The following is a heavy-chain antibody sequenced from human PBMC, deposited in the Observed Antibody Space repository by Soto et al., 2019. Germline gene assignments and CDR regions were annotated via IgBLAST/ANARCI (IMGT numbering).Heavy chain of an antibody. CDR1: GGSISSYY. CDR2: IYYSGST. CDR3: ARGVRICSSTSCYAESWFDP. D-gene: IGHD2-2*01. Sequence: SETLSLTCTVSGGSISSYYWSWIRQPPGKGLEWIGYIYYSGSTNYNPSLKSRVTISVDTSKNQFSLKLSSVTAADTAVYYCARGVRICSSTSCYAESWFDPWGQGTLVTVSS. V-gene: IGHV4-59*01. J-gene: IGHJ5*02.